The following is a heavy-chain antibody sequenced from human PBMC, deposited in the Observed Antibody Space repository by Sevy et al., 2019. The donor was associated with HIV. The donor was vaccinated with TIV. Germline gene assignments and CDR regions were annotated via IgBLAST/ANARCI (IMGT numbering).Heavy chain of an antibody. Sequence: SKTLSLTCTVSGGSISSYYWSWIRQPPGKGLEWIGYIYYSGSTNYNPSLKSRVTISVDTSKNQFSMKLSSVTAADTAVYYCARVSVGATIAAEAFDIWGQGTMVTVSS. CDR1: GGSISSYY. V-gene: IGHV4-59*13. J-gene: IGHJ3*02. D-gene: IGHD1-26*01. CDR2: IYYSGST. CDR3: ARVSVGATIAAEAFDI.